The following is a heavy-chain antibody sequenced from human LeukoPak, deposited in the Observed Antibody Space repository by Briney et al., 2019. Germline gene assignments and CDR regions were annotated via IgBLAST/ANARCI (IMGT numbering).Heavy chain of an antibody. Sequence: PSENLSLTGTVSGGSISSYYWSWIRQPPGKGLEWIGYIYYSGSTNYNPSLKSRVTISVDTSKNQFSLKLSSVTAADTAVYYCARVGSSSWSHYYYYGMDVWGQGTTVTVSS. CDR2: IYYSGST. D-gene: IGHD6-6*01. V-gene: IGHV4-59*01. CDR1: GGSISSYY. CDR3: ARVGSSSWSHYYYYGMDV. J-gene: IGHJ6*02.